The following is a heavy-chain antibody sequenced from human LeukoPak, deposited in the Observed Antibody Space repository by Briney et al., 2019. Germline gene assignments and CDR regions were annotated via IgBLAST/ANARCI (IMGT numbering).Heavy chain of an antibody. CDR2: IYYSGST. CDR1: GGSISSSSYY. V-gene: IGHV4-61*01. Sequence: SETLSLTCTVSGGSISSSSYYWGWIRQPPGKGLEWIGYIYYSGSTNYNPSLKSRVTISVDTSKNQFSLKLSSVTAADTAVYYCARDARGYSYGLDYWGQGTLVTVSS. CDR3: ARDARGYSYGLDY. D-gene: IGHD5-18*01. J-gene: IGHJ4*02.